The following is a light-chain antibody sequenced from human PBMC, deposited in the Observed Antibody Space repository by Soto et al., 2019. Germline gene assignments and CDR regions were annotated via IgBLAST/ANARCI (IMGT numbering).Light chain of an antibody. J-gene: IGKJ1*01. CDR2: STS. Sequence: EIVMTQSPATLSVSPGERATLSCRASQRFGSSNLAWYQQKPGQAPRLLIYSTSSRATGIPDRFSGSGSGTDFTLTISRLEPEDFAVYYCQQYGNSPWTFGQGTKVDI. V-gene: IGKV3-20*01. CDR1: QRFGSSN. CDR3: QQYGNSPWT.